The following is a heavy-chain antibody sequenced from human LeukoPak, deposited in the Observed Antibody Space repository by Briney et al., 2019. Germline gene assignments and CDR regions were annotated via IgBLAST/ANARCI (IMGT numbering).Heavy chain of an antibody. D-gene: IGHD1-26*01. J-gene: IGHJ4*02. V-gene: IGHV4-59*01. Sequence: SETLSLTCTVSGGSISSYNWSWIRQPPGKGLEWIGYIYYSGSTNYNPSLKSRVTISVDTSKNQFSLKLSSVTAADTAVYYCARGSQGGSYELDYWGQGTLVTVSS. CDR3: ARGSQGGSYELDY. CDR1: GGSISSYN. CDR2: IYYSGST.